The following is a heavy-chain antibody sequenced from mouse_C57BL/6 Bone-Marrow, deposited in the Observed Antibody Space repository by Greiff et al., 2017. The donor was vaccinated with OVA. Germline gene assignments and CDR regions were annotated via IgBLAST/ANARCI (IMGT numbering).Heavy chain of an antibody. Sequence: VQLKESGPGLAKPSQTLSLTCSVTGYSITSDYWNWIRKFPGNKLEYMGYISYSGSTYYNPSLKSRISITRDTSKNQYYLQLHSVTTEDTATYYCARYYYGNWEYFDVWGTGTTVTVSS. D-gene: IGHD2-1*01. CDR2: ISYSGST. CDR3: ARYYYGNWEYFDV. V-gene: IGHV3-8*01. CDR1: GYSITSDY. J-gene: IGHJ1*03.